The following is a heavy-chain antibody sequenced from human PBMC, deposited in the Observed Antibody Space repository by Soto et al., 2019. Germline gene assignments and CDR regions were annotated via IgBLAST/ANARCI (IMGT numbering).Heavy chain of an antibody. D-gene: IGHD2-2*02. V-gene: IGHV3-74*01. CDR3: AREEYCSSTSCYTSGPNWFDP. J-gene: IGHJ5*02. CDR2: IDSDGSST. CDR1: GFTFSSYW. Sequence: GGSLRLSCAASGFTFSSYWIHWVRQAPGKGLVWVSRIDSDGSSTSYADSVKGRFTISRDNAKNTLYLQMNSLRAEDTAVYYCAREEYCSSTSCYTSGPNWFDPWGQGTLVTVSS.